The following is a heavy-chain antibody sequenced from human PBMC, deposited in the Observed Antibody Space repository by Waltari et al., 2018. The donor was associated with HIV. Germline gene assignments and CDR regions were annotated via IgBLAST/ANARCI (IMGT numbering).Heavy chain of an antibody. Sequence: EVHVLESGGGSVQPGGSLRRSCAASGLPFRNDAMTWVRQAPGKGLEWVSTISGIAGSIYYADSVKGRFTISRDNFKYTLFLQMNSLRVEDTAIYYCAKDWENDSNGYSYLGAFDLWGPGTSVVVSS. V-gene: IGHV3-23*01. CDR3: AKDWENDSNGYSYLGAFDL. D-gene: IGHD3-22*01. CDR2: ISGIAGSI. CDR1: GLPFRNDA. J-gene: IGHJ3*01.